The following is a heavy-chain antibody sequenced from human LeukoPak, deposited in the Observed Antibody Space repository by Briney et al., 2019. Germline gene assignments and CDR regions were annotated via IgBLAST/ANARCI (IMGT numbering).Heavy chain of an antibody. V-gene: IGHV4-61*01. CDR2: IYYSGST. Sequence: SETLSLTCTVSGGSVSSGSYYWSWIRQPPGKGLEWIGYIYYSGSTYYNPSLKSRVTISVDTSKNQFSLKLSSVTAADTAVYYCARDTSDYVIDYWGQGTLVTVSS. CDR1: GGSVSSGSYY. J-gene: IGHJ4*02. D-gene: IGHD4-17*01. CDR3: ARDTSDYVIDY.